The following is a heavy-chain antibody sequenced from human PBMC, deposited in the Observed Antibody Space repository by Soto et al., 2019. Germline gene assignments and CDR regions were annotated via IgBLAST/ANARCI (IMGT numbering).Heavy chain of an antibody. J-gene: IGHJ3*01. CDR1: GGSITPYY. CDR3: ARQQYTVVTAIDV. Sequence: QVQLQESGPGLVKPSDTLSLTCIVSGGSITPYYWSWIRQSPGEGLEWIGYVSYSGNTGYNPSLINRVSISVDTSKNEFSQKLRSVTAADEAMYFCARQQYTVVTAIDVGGQGTMVAVSS. D-gene: IGHD2-15*01. CDR2: VSYSGNT. V-gene: IGHV4-59*07.